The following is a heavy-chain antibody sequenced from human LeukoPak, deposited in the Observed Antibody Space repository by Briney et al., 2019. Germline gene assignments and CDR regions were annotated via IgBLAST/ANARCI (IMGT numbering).Heavy chain of an antibody. CDR2: MNPNSGNT. CDR1: GYTFTSYD. J-gene: IGHJ5*02. CDR3: ARSWSPLDWFDP. Sequence: ASVKVSCKASGYTFTSYDINWVRQAPGQGLEWMGWMNPNSGNTGYAQKFQGRVTITRNTPISTAYMELSSLRSEDTAVYYCARSWSPLDWFDPWGQGTLVTVSS. V-gene: IGHV1-8*03.